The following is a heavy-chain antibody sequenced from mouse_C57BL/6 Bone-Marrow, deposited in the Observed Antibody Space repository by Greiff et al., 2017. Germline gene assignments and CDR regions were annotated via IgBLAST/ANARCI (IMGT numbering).Heavy chain of an antibody. Sequence: VQLQQSGAELARPGASVKLSCKASGYNFTSYGISWVKQRTGQGLEWIGEIYPRSGNTYYNEKFKGKATLTADKSSSTAYMELRSLTSEDSAVYFCARREDYAMDYWGQGTSVTVSS. CDR2: IYPRSGNT. CDR3: ARREDYAMDY. J-gene: IGHJ4*01. CDR1: GYNFTSYG. V-gene: IGHV1-81*01.